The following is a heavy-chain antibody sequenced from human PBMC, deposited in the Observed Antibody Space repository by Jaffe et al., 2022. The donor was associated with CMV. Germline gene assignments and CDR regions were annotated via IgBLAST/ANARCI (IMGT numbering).Heavy chain of an antibody. CDR1: GGSISSYY. CDR3: ARGPHSSGYSPRPVYFDY. D-gene: IGHD3-22*01. V-gene: IGHV4-59*01. J-gene: IGHJ4*02. CDR2: IYYSGST. Sequence: QVQLQESGPGLVKPSETLSLTCTVSGGSISSYYWSWIRQPPGKGLEWIGYIYYSGSTNYNPSLKSRVTISVDTSKNQFSLKLSSVTAADTAVYYCARGPHSSGYSPRPVYFDYWGQGTLVTVSS.